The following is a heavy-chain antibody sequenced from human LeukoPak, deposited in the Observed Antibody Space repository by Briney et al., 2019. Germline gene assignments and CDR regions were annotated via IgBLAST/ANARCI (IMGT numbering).Heavy chain of an antibody. CDR2: ISGDGRDT. J-gene: IGHJ4*02. V-gene: IGHV3-23*01. CDR1: GFSFSSFG. Sequence: PGGSLRLSCAASGFSFSSFGMSWVRQAPGRGLQWVSSISGDGRDTFYADSVKGRFTVSRDNSKNTLSLQMNSLRAEDTSVYYCARGQRRHIDMAPSFDYWGQGTLVTVSS. D-gene: IGHD5-24*01. CDR3: ARGQRRHIDMAPSFDY.